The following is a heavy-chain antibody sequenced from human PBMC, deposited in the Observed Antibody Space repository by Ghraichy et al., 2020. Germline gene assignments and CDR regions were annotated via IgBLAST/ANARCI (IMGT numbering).Heavy chain of an antibody. J-gene: IGHJ5*02. CDR2: IYYSGST. D-gene: IGHD2-15*01. CDR1: GGSISSSSYY. V-gene: IGHV4-39*01. CDR3: ARARMVVAPRGWLEP. Sequence: SETLSLTCTVSGGSISSSSYYWGWIRQPPGKGLEWIGSIYYSGSTYYNPSLKSRVTISVDTSKNQFSLKLSSVTAADTAVYYCARARMVVAPRGWLEPWGQRTLVTDSS.